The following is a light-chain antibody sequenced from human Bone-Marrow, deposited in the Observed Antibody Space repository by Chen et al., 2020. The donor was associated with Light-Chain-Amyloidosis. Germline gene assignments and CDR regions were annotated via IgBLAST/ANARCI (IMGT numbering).Light chain of an antibody. Sequence: DIQMTQSPSTLSASVGDRVTVTCRASQSISNYLNWYQQKPGKAPKLLIYVATSLQSGVPSRFSADGSGTDFTLTISTLQPEDFATYYSQQSFSSPYAFGQGTTLEIK. J-gene: IGKJ2*01. CDR3: QQSFSSPYA. CDR2: VAT. V-gene: IGKV1-39*01. CDR1: QSISNY.